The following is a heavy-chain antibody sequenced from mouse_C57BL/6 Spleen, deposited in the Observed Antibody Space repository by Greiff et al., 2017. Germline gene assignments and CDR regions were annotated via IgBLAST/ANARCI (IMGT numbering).Heavy chain of an antibody. CDR1: GYSITSGYY. CDR2: ISYDGSN. Sequence: EVKLMESGPGLVKPSQSLSLTCSVTGYSITSGYYWNWIRQFPGNKLEWMGYISYDGSNNYNPSLKNRISITRDTSKNQFFLKLNSVTTEDTATYYCARAYYSNYDYYAMDYWGQGTSVTVSS. D-gene: IGHD2-5*01. J-gene: IGHJ4*01. CDR3: ARAYYSNYDYYAMDY. V-gene: IGHV3-6*01.